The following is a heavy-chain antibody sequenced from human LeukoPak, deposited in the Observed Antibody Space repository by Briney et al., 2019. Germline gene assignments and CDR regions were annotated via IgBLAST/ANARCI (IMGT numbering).Heavy chain of an antibody. J-gene: IGHJ6*02. CDR2: IIPIFGTA. Sequence: SVKVSCKASGGTFSSYAISWVRQAPGQGLEWMGGIIPIFGTANYAQKLQGRVTMTTDTSTSTAYMELRSLRSDDTAVYYCARDFPGGPPGSVAYYYYGMDVWGQGTTVTVSS. CDR1: GGTFSSYA. CDR3: ARDFPGGPPGSVAYYYYGMDV. V-gene: IGHV1-69*05. D-gene: IGHD3-10*01.